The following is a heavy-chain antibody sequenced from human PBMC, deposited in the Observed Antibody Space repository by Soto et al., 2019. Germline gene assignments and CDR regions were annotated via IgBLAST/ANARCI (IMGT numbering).Heavy chain of an antibody. CDR1: GFILISYA. Sequence: GGSLRLSCAASGFILISYAMHWVRQAPGKGLEWVAVISYDGSNKYYADSVKGRFTISRDNSKNTLYLQMNSLRAEDTAVYYCARDWQQLVIYYYYGMDVWGQGTTVTVSS. J-gene: IGHJ6*02. CDR3: ARDWQQLVIYYYYGMDV. D-gene: IGHD6-13*01. V-gene: IGHV3-30-3*01. CDR2: ISYDGSNK.